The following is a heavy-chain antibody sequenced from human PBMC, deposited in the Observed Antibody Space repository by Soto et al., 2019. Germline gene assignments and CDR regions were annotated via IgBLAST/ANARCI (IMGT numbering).Heavy chain of an antibody. CDR2: IWYDGSNK. Sequence: QVQLVESGGGVVQPGRSLRLSCAASGFTFSSYGMHWVRQAPGKGLEWVAVIWYDGSNKYYADSVKGRFTISRDNSKNTLYLQMNSLRAEDTAVYYCARDQQQWLVPLKYFDYWGQGTLVTVSS. J-gene: IGHJ4*02. CDR3: ARDQQQWLVPLKYFDY. CDR1: GFTFSSYG. D-gene: IGHD6-19*01. V-gene: IGHV3-33*01.